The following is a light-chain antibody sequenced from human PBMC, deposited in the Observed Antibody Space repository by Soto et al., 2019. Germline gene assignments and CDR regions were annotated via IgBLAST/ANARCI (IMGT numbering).Light chain of an antibody. CDR1: ESISSY. CDR3: QQSYSIPT. J-gene: IGKJ1*01. CDR2: GAS. V-gene: IGKV1-39*01. Sequence: DIQMTQSPSSLSASVGDRVTITCRASESISSYLNWYQQKPGKAPKLLIYGASSLQSGVPSRFSGSGSGTGFTLTISSLQPEDFATYYCQQSYSIPTFGQGTKVEIK.